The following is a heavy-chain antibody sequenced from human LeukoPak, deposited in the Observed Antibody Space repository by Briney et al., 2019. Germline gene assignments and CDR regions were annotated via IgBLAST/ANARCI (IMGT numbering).Heavy chain of an antibody. J-gene: IGHJ4*02. Sequence: GGSLRLSCAASGFSVTNHYMSWVRRAPGKGLEWVSVIYSGGDTFHADSVKGRFILSRDISKNTLYLQMNSLRVDDTAVYYCTRVPDGWGQGTLVTVSS. V-gene: IGHV3-66*01. CDR3: TRVPDG. CDR2: IYSGGDT. CDR1: GFSVTNHY.